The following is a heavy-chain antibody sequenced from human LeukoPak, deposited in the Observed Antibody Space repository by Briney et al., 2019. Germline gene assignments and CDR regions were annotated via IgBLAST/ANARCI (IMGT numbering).Heavy chain of an antibody. V-gene: IGHV5-51*01. CDR1: GCSFTSYW. Sequence: GESLKISCKGSGCSFTSYWIGWVRQMPGKGLEWMGIIYPGDSDTRYSPSFQGQVTISADKSISTAYLQWSSLKASDTAMYYCARHRAASVTKGNWFDPWGQGTLVTVSS. CDR3: ARHRAASVTKGNWFDP. J-gene: IGHJ5*02. CDR2: IYPGDSDT. D-gene: IGHD4-17*01.